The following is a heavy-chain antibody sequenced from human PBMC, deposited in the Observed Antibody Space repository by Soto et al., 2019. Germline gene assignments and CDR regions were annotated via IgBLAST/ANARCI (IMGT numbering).Heavy chain of an antibody. D-gene: IGHD7-27*01. CDR3: ARVPLGY. CDR2: IIPILGIA. J-gene: IGHJ4*02. Sequence: QVQLVQSGAEVKKPGSSVKVSCKASGGTFSSYTFTWVRQAPGQGLEWMGRIIPILGIANYAQKFQGRVTITADKSTSTAYMELSSLRSEDTAVYYCARVPLGYWGQGTLVTVSS. CDR1: GGTFSSYT. V-gene: IGHV1-69*02.